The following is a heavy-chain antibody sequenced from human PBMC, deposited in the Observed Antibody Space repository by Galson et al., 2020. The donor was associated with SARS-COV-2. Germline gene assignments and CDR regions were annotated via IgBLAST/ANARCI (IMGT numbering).Heavy chain of an antibody. Sequence: GESLKISCAASGFTFSNYAMHWVRQAPGKGLEWVAVISYGGSNEYYADSVKGRFTISRDNSKNTLYLQMNSLRAEDTAVYYCAKVFRTSCDARCGSDYWGQGTLVTVSS. CDR1: GFTFSNYA. CDR2: ISYGGSNE. D-gene: IGHD2-2*01. CDR3: AKVFRTSCDARCGSDY. J-gene: IGHJ4*02. V-gene: IGHV3-30-3*01.